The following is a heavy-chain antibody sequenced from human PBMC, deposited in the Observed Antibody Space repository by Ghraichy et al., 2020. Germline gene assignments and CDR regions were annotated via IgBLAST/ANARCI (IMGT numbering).Heavy chain of an antibody. J-gene: IGHJ6*03. CDR1: GFSFSTYE. CDR2: ISSIGSTI. V-gene: IGHV3-48*03. CDR3: ARGGSGTYPVYYYYYMDV. D-gene: IGHD1-26*01. Sequence: GGSLRLSCAASGFSFSTYEMNWVRQAPGKGLEWVSYISSIGSTIYYADSVKGRFTISRDNAKNSLYLQMNSLRAEDTAVYYCARGGSGTYPVYYYYYMDVWGKGTTVTVSS.